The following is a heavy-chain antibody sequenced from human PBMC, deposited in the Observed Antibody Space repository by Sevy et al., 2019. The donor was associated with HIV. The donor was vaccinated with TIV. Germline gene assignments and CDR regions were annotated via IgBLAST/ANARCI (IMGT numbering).Heavy chain of an antibody. CDR3: ARGAKGPDY. Sequence: ASVKVSCRASGFTFISYDINWVRQASGQGLEWMGLMTPHSGDTNYAKKFQGRVTMTRDTSTGTAYMELSNLKSEDTAVYYCARGAKGPDYWGQGTLVTVSS. V-gene: IGHV1-8*01. CDR2: MTPHSGDT. CDR1: GFTFISYD. J-gene: IGHJ4*02.